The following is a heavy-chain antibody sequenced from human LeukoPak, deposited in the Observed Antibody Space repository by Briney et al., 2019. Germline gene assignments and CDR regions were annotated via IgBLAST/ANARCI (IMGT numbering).Heavy chain of an antibody. D-gene: IGHD5-12*01. CDR1: GGSVSSGSYY. Sequence: PSETLSLTCTVSGGSVSSGSYYWSWIRQPPGKGLEWIGYIYYSGSTNYNPSLKSRVTISVDTSKNQFSLKLSSVTAADTAVYYCARSRSGYDWDYWGQGTLVTVSS. CDR2: IYYSGST. J-gene: IGHJ4*02. CDR3: ARSRSGYDWDY. V-gene: IGHV4-61*01.